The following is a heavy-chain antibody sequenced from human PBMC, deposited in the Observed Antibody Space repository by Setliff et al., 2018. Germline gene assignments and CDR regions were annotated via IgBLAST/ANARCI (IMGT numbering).Heavy chain of an antibody. Sequence: PGGSLRLSCSVSGITFINAWMTWVRQAPGKGPEWVGRIKSSREGATSDYGAPAKGRFTISRDDSKQMIFLQMHNLKTEDTGFYYCATGPRDSRNYLTWLGSWGQGTLVTSPQ. CDR2: IKSSREGATS. CDR1: GITFINAW. V-gene: IGHV3-15*01. CDR3: ATGPRDSRNYLTWLGS. D-gene: IGHD3-22*01. J-gene: IGHJ5*01.